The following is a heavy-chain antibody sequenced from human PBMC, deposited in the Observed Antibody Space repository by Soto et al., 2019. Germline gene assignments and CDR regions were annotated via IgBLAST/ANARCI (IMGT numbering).Heavy chain of an antibody. J-gene: IGHJ4*02. V-gene: IGHV4-59*01. CDR2: IYYSGST. CDR1: GGSISGYY. Sequence: PSQTLPLPCTVSGGSISGYYWSCIRQSPGKGLEWIGYIYYSGSTNYNPSLKSRVTISVDTSKNQFSLKLSSVTAADTAVYYCARDAVGGWYYFDYWGQGTLVTVSS. CDR3: ARDAVGGWYYFDY. D-gene: IGHD6-19*01.